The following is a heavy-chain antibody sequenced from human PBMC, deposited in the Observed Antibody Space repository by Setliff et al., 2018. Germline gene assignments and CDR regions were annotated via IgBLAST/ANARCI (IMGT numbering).Heavy chain of an antibody. V-gene: IGHV4-4*07. CDR1: GGSIINSYY. D-gene: IGHD3-16*01. J-gene: IGHJ6*02. CDR2: IYSNENT. Sequence: PSETLSLTCTVSGGSIINSYYWSWIRQPAGKGLEWIGRIYSNENTNYNPSLKSRVTMSIDTSKNQLSLKLSSVTAADTAVYYCARSMIQRNYYCGLDVWGQGTTVTVS. CDR3: ARSMIQRNYYCGLDV.